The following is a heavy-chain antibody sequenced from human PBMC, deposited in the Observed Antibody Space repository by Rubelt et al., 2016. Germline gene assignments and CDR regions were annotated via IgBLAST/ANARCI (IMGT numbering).Heavy chain of an antibody. J-gene: IGHJ6*02. V-gene: IGHV1-2*06. D-gene: IGHD3-16*01. CDR2: INPNSGGT. Sequence: QVQLVQSGAEVKKPGASVKVSCKASGYTFTGYYMHWVRQAPGQGLEWMGRINPNSGGTNYAQTFQGRVTMTRDTSISTAYMELSRLRSDDTAVYYCAREGDYYYGMDVWGQGTTVTVSS. CDR1: GYTFTGYY. CDR3: AREGDYYYGMDV.